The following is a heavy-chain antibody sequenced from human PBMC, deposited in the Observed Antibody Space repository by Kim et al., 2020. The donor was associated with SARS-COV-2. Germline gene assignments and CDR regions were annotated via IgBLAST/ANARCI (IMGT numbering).Heavy chain of an antibody. CDR1: GFTFDDYA. D-gene: IGHD5-12*01. Sequence: GGSLRLSCAASGFTFDDYAMHWVRQAPGKGLEWVSGISWNSGSIGYADSVKGRFTISRDNAKNSLYLQMNSLRAEDTALYYCAKDRRGGYSGYDNWGQGTLVTVSS. CDR3: AKDRRGGYSGYDN. V-gene: IGHV3-9*01. J-gene: IGHJ4*02. CDR2: ISWNSGSI.